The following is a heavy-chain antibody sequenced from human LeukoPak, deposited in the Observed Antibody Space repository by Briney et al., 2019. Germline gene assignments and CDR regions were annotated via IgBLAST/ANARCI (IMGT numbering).Heavy chain of an antibody. J-gene: IGHJ4*02. Sequence: PSETLSLTCTVSGGSISSTSYYWGWFRQPPGKGLEWVANIKHDGSDTNYVDSVKGRFTISRDNAKHSLYLQMNSLRAEDTAMYYCARRIAATGMKYFDYWGQGTLVTVSS. D-gene: IGHD6-13*01. CDR3: ARRIAATGMKYFDY. V-gene: IGHV3-7*03. CDR2: IKHDGSDT. CDR1: GGSISSTSYY.